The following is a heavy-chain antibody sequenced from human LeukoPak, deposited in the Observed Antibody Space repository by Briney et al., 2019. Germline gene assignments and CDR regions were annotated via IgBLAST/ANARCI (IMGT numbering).Heavy chain of an antibody. V-gene: IGHV3-23*01. Sequence: AGGSLRLSCAASGFTFKNYAMKWVRQAPGKGLEWVSSISDSGDSRYYADSVKGRFTISRDNSKNTLYLQMDSLRAEDTAVYYCAKVPLAVFPEFDIWGQGTMVTVPS. CDR3: AKVPLAVFPEFDI. D-gene: IGHD3-16*01. CDR2: ISDSGDSR. J-gene: IGHJ3*02. CDR1: GFTFKNYA.